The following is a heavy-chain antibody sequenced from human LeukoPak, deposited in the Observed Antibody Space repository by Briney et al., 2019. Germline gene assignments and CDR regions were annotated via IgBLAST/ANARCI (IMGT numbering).Heavy chain of an antibody. CDR3: AREMGWGAFDI. CDR2: INSDGSST. CDR1: GFTFSSYW. D-gene: IGHD6-19*01. V-gene: IGHV3-74*01. J-gene: IGHJ3*02. Sequence: GGSLRLSCAASGFTFSSYWMHWVRQAPGKGLVWVSRINSDGSSTSYADSVKGRFTISRDNAKNTLYLQMNSLRAEDTAVYYCAREMGWGAFDIWGQGTMVTVSS.